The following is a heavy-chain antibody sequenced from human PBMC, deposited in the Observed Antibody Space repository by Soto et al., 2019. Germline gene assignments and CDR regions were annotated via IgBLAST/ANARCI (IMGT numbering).Heavy chain of an antibody. CDR3: ARDRFGELTYWFDP. Sequence: SETLSLTCTVSGGSISSYYWSWIRQPPGKGLEWIGYIYYSGSTNYNPSLKSRVTISVGTSKNQFSLKLSSVTAADTAVYYCARDRFGELTYWFDPWGQGTLVTVSS. CDR2: IYYSGST. V-gene: IGHV4-59*01. D-gene: IGHD3-10*01. CDR1: GGSISSYY. J-gene: IGHJ5*02.